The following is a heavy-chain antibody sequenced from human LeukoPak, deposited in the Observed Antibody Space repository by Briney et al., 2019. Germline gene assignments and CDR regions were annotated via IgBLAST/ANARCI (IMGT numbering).Heavy chain of an antibody. Sequence: PGGSLRLSCAASGFTFNRYAMHWVRQAPGKGLEWVGLISGDGITTYYLDSVKGRFTISRDNSKNSLYLQMNSLRAEDTAVYYCARLTFGGVIGFDYWGQGTLVTVSS. CDR3: ARLTFGGVIGFDY. V-gene: IGHV3-43*02. CDR2: ISGDGITT. D-gene: IGHD3-16*02. J-gene: IGHJ4*02. CDR1: GFTFNRYA.